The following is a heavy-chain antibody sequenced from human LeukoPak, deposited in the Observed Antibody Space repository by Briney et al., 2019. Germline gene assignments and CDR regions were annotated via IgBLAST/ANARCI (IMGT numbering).Heavy chain of an antibody. CDR1: GYTFTGYY. CDR3: ARDVIQLWLGFDY. D-gene: IGHD5-18*01. V-gene: IGHV1-2*02. Sequence: ASVNVSCKASGYTFTGYYMHWVRQAPGQGREGMGWINPNSGGTNYAQKFQGRVTMTRDTSISTAYMELSRLRSDDTAVYYCARDVIQLWLGFDYWGQGTLVTVSS. CDR2: INPNSGGT. J-gene: IGHJ4*02.